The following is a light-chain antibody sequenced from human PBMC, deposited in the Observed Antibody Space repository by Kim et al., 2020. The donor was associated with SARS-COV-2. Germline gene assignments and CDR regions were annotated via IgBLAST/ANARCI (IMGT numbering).Light chain of an antibody. CDR1: QDIHNN. J-gene: IGKJ5*01. V-gene: IGKV1-16*02. Sequence: ASVGDRFTMTCRASQDIHNNLVWFQQKPGKAPRSQIYAASSLQSGVPSKFSGSGSGTDFTLTISSLQPEDFATYYCQQYQSYPVTFGQGTRLEIK. CDR2: AAS. CDR3: QQYQSYPVT.